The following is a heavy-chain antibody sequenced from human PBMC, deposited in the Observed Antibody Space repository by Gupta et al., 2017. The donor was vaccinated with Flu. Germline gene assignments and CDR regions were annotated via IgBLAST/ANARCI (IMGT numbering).Heavy chain of an antibody. CDR1: AFTFRSYG. Sequence: QVQLVESGGGVVQPGRSPRLTCAASAFTFRSYGLHWVLPAPGTGVGVLSVICYDGSNKYYADSEKDRFTISRDNSKNSRYLQMISLRAEDTAVYYCATTSPITRIVHTLPDYGGHVTLVTVSS. J-gene: IGHJ4*01. V-gene: IGHV3-33*01. CDR3: ATTSPITRIVHTLPDY. CDR2: ICYDGSNK. D-gene: IGHD3-22*01.